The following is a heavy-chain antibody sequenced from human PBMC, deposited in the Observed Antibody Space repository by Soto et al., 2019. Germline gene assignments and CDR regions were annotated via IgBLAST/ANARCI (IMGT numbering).Heavy chain of an antibody. D-gene: IGHD3-10*01. CDR3: ARSRGGYFDY. CDR1: GGSISNYY. J-gene: IGHJ4*02. V-gene: IGHV4-59*01. Sequence: SETLSLTCTVSGGSISNYYWSWIRQPPGKGLQWIGYIFSSGSTNYNPSLKSRVTISVDTSKNQFSLKLSSVTAADTAVYYCARSRGGYFDYWGQGTLVTVSS. CDR2: IFSSGST.